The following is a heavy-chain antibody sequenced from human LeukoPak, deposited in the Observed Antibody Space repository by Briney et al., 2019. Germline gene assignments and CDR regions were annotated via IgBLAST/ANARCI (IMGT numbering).Heavy chain of an antibody. Sequence: GESLKISCNGSGYXVTSYWICWVRQVPGEGLEWMGSIYPYDSNTRYSPSFQGHVTISADKSVSTAYLQGSSLKASDTAMYYCARPRGYSYGTYFDYWGQGTLVTVSS. D-gene: IGHD5-18*01. V-gene: IGHV5-51*01. J-gene: IGHJ4*02. CDR1: GYXVTSYW. CDR2: IYPYDSNT. CDR3: ARPRGYSYGTYFDY.